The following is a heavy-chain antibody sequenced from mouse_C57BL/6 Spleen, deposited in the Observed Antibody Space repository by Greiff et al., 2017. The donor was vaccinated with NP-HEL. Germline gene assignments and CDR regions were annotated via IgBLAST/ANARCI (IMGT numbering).Heavy chain of an antibody. Sequence: VQLQQSGPGLVQPSQSLSITCTVSGFSLTSYGVHWVRQSPGKGLEWLGVIWSGGSTDYNAAFISRLSISKDNSESQVFFKMNSLQADDTAIYYCARNRYSNYDGYYAMDYWGQGTSVTVSS. CDR1: GFSLTSYG. CDR2: IWSGGST. CDR3: ARNRYSNYDGYYAMDY. D-gene: IGHD2-5*01. V-gene: IGHV2-2*01. J-gene: IGHJ4*01.